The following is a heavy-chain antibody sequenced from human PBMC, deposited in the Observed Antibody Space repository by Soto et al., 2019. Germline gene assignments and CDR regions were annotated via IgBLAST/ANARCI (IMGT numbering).Heavy chain of an antibody. CDR3: AREHGAPTYLDDHGMYV. CDR2: ISAYNGNT. V-gene: IGHV1-18*04. J-gene: IGHJ6*02. Sequence: ASLKVSCKASGNTFTSYGISWVRQAPGQGLEWMGWISAYNGNTNYAQKLQGRVTMTTDTSTSTAYMELRSLRSDDTAVYYRAREHGAPTYLDDHGMYVWSQGTTV. CDR1: GNTFTSYG. D-gene: IGHD1-1*01.